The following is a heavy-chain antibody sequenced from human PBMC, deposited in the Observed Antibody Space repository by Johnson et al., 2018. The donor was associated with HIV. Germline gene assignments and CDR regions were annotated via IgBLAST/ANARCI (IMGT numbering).Heavy chain of an antibody. CDR2: LYSGGDT. V-gene: IGHV3-66*01. CDR1: GFTVSSNY. CDR3: ARVTYYYDSSGNSRGGAFDI. Sequence: VQLVESGGGVVRPGGSLRLSCAASGFTVSSNYMTWVRQGPGRGLEWVSVLYSGGDTYYADSVKGRFTISRDNAKNSLYLQMNSLRAEDTALYYCARVTYYYDSSGNSRGGAFDIWGQGTMVTVSS. J-gene: IGHJ3*02. D-gene: IGHD3-22*01.